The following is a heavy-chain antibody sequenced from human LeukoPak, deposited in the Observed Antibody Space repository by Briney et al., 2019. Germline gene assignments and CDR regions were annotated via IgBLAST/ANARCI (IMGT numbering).Heavy chain of an antibody. Sequence: ASVKVSCKASGYTFTGYYMHWVRQAPGQGLEWMGWINPNSGGTNYAQKFQVRVTMTRDTSISTAYMELSRLRSDDTAVYYCARDRGEIGDYFDYWGQGTLVTVSS. CDR1: GYTFTGYY. CDR3: ARDRGEIGDYFDY. D-gene: IGHD2-21*01. V-gene: IGHV1-2*02. CDR2: INPNSGGT. J-gene: IGHJ4*02.